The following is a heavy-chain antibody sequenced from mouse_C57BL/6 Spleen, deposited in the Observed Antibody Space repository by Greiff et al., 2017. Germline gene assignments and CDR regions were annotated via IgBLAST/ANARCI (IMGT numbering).Heavy chain of an antibody. D-gene: IGHD2-1*01. J-gene: IGHJ3*01. CDR1: GYAFSSYW. CDR2: IYPGDGDT. CDR3: ARRGYGNPAGFAY. V-gene: IGHV1-80*01. Sequence: VQLQQSGAELVKPGASVKISCKASGYAFSSYWMNWVKQRPGKGLEWIGQIYPGDGDTNYNGKFKGKATLTADKSSSTAYMQLSSLTSEDSAVYFCARRGYGNPAGFAYWGQGTLVTVSA.